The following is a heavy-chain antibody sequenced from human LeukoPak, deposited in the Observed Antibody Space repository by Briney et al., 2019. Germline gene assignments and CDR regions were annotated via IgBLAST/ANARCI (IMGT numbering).Heavy chain of an antibody. D-gene: IGHD2-8*01. V-gene: IGHV3-30*02. Sequence: GGSLRLSCVASGFSFSTYGMHWLGQAPGKGREWVAFIRHDGSSKYYADSVKGRFTISRDSSKNILYLQMNSLRAEDTAVYYCAKDRCSNGIGCYYYYMDVWGKGTTVTISS. CDR3: AKDRCSNGIGCYYYYMDV. CDR2: IRHDGSSK. CDR1: GFSFSTYG. J-gene: IGHJ6*03.